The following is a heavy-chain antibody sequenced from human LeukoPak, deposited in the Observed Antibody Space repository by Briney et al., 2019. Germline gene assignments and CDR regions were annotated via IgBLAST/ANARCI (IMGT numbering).Heavy chain of an antibody. CDR1: GYGFPRYW. J-gene: IGHJ4*02. V-gene: IGHV5-10-1*01. CDR2: IDPSDSYT. Sequence: GESLRISCQGPGYGFPRYWISWVRQMPGKGLEWMGWIDPSDSYTNYSPSFQGHVTISADKSISTAYLQWSGLKASDTALYYCAHAYIEHYIMTGYGDYWGQGTLVTVSS. D-gene: IGHD3-9*01. CDR3: AHAYIEHYIMTGYGDY.